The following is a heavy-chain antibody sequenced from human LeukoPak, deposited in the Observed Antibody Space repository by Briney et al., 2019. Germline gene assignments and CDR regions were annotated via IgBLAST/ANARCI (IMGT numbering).Heavy chain of an antibody. Sequence: GGPLRLSCAASGFTLKNYWMHWVRHVPGKGLVWVSRISGDGSNTGYADSVKGRFAISRDNAKNTVDLQMNSLRAEDTAVYYCVRDSGVYAFDIWGQGTMVTVSS. V-gene: IGHV3-74*01. CDR1: GFTLKNYW. D-gene: IGHD2-8*02. CDR2: ISGDGSNT. J-gene: IGHJ3*02. CDR3: VRDSGVYAFDI.